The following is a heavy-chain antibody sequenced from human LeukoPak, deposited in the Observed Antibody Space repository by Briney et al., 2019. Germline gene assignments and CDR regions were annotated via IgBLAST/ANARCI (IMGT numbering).Heavy chain of an antibody. CDR2: IGGGGEST. CDR1: GFTFSSYA. CDR3: AKVLSGSRDY. V-gene: IGHV3-23*01. D-gene: IGHD1-26*01. J-gene: IGHJ4*02. Sequence: GGSLRLSCAASGFTFSSYAMSWVRQAPGKGLEWVSTIGGGGESTYYADSVKGRFTISRDNSKNTVYLQMNSLRAEDTAVYYCAKVLSGSRDYWGQGTLVTVFS.